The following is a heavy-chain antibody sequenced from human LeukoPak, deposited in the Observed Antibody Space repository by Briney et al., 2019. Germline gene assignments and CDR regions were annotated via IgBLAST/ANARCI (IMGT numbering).Heavy chain of an antibody. CDR1: XGSIXGXX. Sequence: SXGSIXGXXXNXVRQSPGRGLEWIGLVHYSGNTNYNPSLKSRVSISTDTSKNQFSLELTSVTAADTAVYYCVIGRGWQPDYWGQGIPVTVSP. CDR2: VHYSGNT. CDR3: VIGRGWQPDY. V-gene: IGHV4-59*03. J-gene: IGHJ4*02. D-gene: IGHD3-10*01.